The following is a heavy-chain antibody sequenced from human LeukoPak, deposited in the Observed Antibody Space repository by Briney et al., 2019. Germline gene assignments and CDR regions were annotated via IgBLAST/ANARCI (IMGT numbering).Heavy chain of an antibody. CDR3: ARGMITFGGVIAGG. CDR2: ISSSGSTI. D-gene: IGHD3-16*02. CDR1: GFTFSDYY. V-gene: IGHV3-11*01. J-gene: IGHJ4*02. Sequence: GGSPRLSCAASGFTFSDYYMSWIRQAPGKGLEWVSYISSSGSTIYYADSVKGRFTISRDNAKSSLYLQMNSLRAEDTAVYYCARGMITFGGVIAGGWGQGTLVTVSS.